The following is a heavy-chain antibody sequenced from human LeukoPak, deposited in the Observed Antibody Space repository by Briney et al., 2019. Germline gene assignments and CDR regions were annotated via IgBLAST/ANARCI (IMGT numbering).Heavy chain of an antibody. J-gene: IGHJ4*02. D-gene: IGHD3-10*01. V-gene: IGHV4-59*12. CDR1: GGSISSYY. CDR3: ARGNRQLAYYGSGSRLPYDS. CDR2: IYYSGST. Sequence: SETLSLTCTVSGGSISSYYWSWIRQPPGKGLEWIGYIYYSGSTNYNPSPKSRVTISVDKSKNQFSLTLSSVTAADTAVYYCARGNRQLAYYGSGSRLPYDSWGQGSLVTVSS.